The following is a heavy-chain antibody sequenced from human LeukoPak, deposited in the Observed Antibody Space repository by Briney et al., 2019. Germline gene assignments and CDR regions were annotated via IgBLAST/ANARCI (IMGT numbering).Heavy chain of an antibody. CDR1: GGTFSSYA. V-gene: IGHV1-69*04. CDR2: IIPIFGIA. J-gene: IGHJ6*02. Sequence: SVKVSCKASGGTFSSYAISWVRQAPGQGLEWMGRIIPIFGIANYAQKFQGRVTITADKSTSTAYMELSSLRSEDTAVYYCARDGDYADYYGMDVRGQGTTVTVSS. D-gene: IGHD4-17*01. CDR3: ARDGDYADYYGMDV.